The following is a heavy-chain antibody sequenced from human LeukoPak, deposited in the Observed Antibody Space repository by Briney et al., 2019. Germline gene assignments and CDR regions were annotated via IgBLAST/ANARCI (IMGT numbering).Heavy chain of an antibody. D-gene: IGHD5-12*01. CDR2: INPSGGST. J-gene: IGHJ4*02. Sequence: ASVKVSCKASGYTFSSYAMHWVRQAPGQGLEWMGIINPSGGSTSYAQKFQGRVTMTRDTSTSTVYMELSSLRSEDTAVYYCAAVVDTGYFDYWGQGTLVTVSS. V-gene: IGHV1-46*01. CDR1: GYTFSSYA. CDR3: AAVVDTGYFDY.